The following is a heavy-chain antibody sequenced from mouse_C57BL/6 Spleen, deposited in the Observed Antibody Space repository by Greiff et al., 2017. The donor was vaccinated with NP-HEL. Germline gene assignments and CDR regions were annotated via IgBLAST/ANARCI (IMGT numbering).Heavy chain of an antibody. J-gene: IGHJ4*01. CDR3: ARERADYYAMDY. V-gene: IGHV1-61*01. CDR2: IYPSDSET. Sequence: QVQLQQPGAELVRPGSSVKLSCKASGYTFTSYWMDWVKQRPGQGLEWIGNIYPSDSETHYNQKFKDKATLTVDKSSSTAYMQLSSLTSEDSAVYYCARERADYYAMDYWGQGTSVTVSS. D-gene: IGHD3-3*01. CDR1: GYTFTSYW.